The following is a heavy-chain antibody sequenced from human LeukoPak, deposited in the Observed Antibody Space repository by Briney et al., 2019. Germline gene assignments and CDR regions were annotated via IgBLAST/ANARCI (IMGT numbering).Heavy chain of an antibody. CDR2: ISSSSSYI. J-gene: IGHJ4*02. D-gene: IGHD5-18*01. CDR3: ARAHSRNTAMPVDY. Sequence: GGSLRLSCAASGFTFSSYSMNWVRQAPGKGLEWVSSISSSSSYIYYADSVKGRFTISRDNAKNSLYLQMNSLRAEDTAVYYCARAHSRNTAMPVDYWGQGTLVTVSS. CDR1: GFTFSSYS. V-gene: IGHV3-21*01.